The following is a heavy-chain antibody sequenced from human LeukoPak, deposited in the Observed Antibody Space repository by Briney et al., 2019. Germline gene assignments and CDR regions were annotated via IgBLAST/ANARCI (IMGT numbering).Heavy chain of an antibody. V-gene: IGHV1-69*04. Sequence: SVKVSCKASGYTFTGYYMHWVRQAPGQGLEWMGRIIPILGIASYAQKFQGRVTITADQSTSTAYMELSSLRSEDTAVYYCAREDSSGYYYIGYWGQGTLVTVSS. CDR2: IIPILGIA. D-gene: IGHD3-22*01. J-gene: IGHJ4*02. CDR1: GYTFTGYY. CDR3: AREDSSGYYYIGY.